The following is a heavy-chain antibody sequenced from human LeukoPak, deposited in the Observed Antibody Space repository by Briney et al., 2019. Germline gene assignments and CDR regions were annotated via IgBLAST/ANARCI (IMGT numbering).Heavy chain of an antibody. CDR3: VKPYYFSSGSLN. CDR1: GFTFSTYW. D-gene: IGHD3-10*01. CDR2: IRYDGSNK. J-gene: IGHJ4*02. Sequence: GGSLRLSCAASGFTFSTYWMSWVRQAPGKGLEWVAFIRYDGSNKYYADSVKGRFTISRDNAKNSLHLQMNSLRAEDTAIYYCVKPYYFSSGSLNWGQGTLVTVSS. V-gene: IGHV3-30*02.